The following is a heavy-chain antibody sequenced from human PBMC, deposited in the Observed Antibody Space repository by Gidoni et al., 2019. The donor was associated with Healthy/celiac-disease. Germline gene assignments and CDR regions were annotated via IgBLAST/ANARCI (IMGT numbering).Heavy chain of an antibody. V-gene: IGHV4-39*01. CDR1: GGSIISSSYY. Sequence: QLQLQASGPGLVQPSEPLSLTCTVSGGSIISSSYYWGWIRQPPGKGLEWIGSIYYIGGTYDAPSLKSRVTISVATSKNQFSLKLSSVTAADTAVYYCARLYYYDSSGYRYAFDIWGQGTMVTVSS. CDR3: ARLYYYDSSGYRYAFDI. CDR2: IYYIGGT. D-gene: IGHD3-22*01. J-gene: IGHJ3*02.